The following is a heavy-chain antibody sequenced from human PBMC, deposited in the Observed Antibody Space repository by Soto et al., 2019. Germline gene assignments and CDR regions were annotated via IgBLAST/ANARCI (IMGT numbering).Heavy chain of an antibody. D-gene: IGHD3-16*01. CDR3: ATDAYSNLIDY. J-gene: IGHJ4*02. CDR1: GYTFTSYG. Sequence: QVQLVQSGAEVKKPGASVKVSCKASGYTFTSYGISWVRQAPGQGLEWMGWISAYRSNTKYAQKLQGRVTRTTDTSTSTAYMELRSLRSDDTAVYYCATDAYSNLIDYWGQGTLVTVSS. V-gene: IGHV1-18*01. CDR2: ISAYRSNT.